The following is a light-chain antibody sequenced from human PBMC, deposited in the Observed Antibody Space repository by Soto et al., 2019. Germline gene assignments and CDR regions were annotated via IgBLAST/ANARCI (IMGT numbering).Light chain of an antibody. J-gene: IGKJ5*01. CDR1: QSLLSSSNNKNF. Sequence: IVMTQSPDSLAVSLVESATINFKSIQSLLSSSNNKNFLAWYQHKPGQPPKLLVYWATTRNSGVPDRFSGSGSGAHFTLTISSLQAEDVAVYYCQQYYNSPITFGQGTRLEIK. V-gene: IGKV4-1*01. CDR3: QQYYNSPIT. CDR2: WAT.